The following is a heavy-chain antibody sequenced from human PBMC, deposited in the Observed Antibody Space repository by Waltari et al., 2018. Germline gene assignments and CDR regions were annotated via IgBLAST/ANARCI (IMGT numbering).Heavy chain of an antibody. CDR2: IRSKAYGGTT. D-gene: IGHD2-15*01. CDR3: TRAPAAYCSGGSCYGYYYYYMDV. Sequence: EVQLVESGGGLVQPGRSLRLSCTASGFTFGDYAMSWVRQAPGKGLEWVGFIRSKAYGGTTEYAASVKGRFTSSRDDSKSIAYLQMNSLKTEDTAVYYCTRAPAAYCSGGSCYGYYYYYMDVWGKGTTVTVSS. J-gene: IGHJ6*03. V-gene: IGHV3-49*04. CDR1: GFTFGDYA.